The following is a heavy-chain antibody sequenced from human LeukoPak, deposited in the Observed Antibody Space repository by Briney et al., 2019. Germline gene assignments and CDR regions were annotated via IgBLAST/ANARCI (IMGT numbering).Heavy chain of an antibody. CDR2: IWYDGSNK. D-gene: IGHD6-13*01. J-gene: IGHJ6*02. CDR1: GFTFSSYG. Sequence: PGGSLRLSCAASGFTFSSYGMHWVRQAPGKGLEWVAVIWYDGSNKYYADSVKGRFTISRDNSKNTLYLQMNSLRAEDTAMYYCAREGIAAAEDYYYYGMDVWGQGTTVTVSS. V-gene: IGHV3-33*01. CDR3: AREGIAAAEDYYYYGMDV.